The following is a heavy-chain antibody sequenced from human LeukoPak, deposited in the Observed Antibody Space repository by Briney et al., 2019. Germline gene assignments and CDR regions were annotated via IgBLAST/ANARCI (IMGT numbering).Heavy chain of an antibody. CDR3: AGVPGENRAFDL. CDR2: INPKNGDT. CDR1: GYTFTGYY. D-gene: IGHD7-27*01. Sequence: GASVKVSCKASGYTFTGYYIDWVRQAPGQGLEWMGRINPKNGDTDIAQKFQGGVTMTRDTSINTAYMELSRLTSDDTATYYCAGVPGENRAFDLWGQGAMVTVSS. V-gene: IGHV1-2*06. J-gene: IGHJ3*01.